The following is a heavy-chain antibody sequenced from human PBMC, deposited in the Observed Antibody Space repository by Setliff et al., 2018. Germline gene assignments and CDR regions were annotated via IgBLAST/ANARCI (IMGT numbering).Heavy chain of an antibody. Sequence: SETLSLTCTVTGGSFDSGTHYWSWIRQPAGKVPEWIGLIQGTGTTNYNPSLQSRATISIETSKNQISLKITSMTAADTALYSCAGTPARGTTWLSPFDYWGQGIQVTVSS. CDR1: GGSFDSGTHY. V-gene: IGHV4-61*02. CDR2: IQGTGTT. J-gene: IGHJ4*02. D-gene: IGHD3-9*01. CDR3: AGTPARGTTWLSPFDY.